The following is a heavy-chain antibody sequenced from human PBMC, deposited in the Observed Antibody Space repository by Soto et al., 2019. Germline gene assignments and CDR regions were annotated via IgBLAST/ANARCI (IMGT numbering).Heavy chain of an antibody. V-gene: IGHV3-30-3*01. CDR1: GFSFSSYA. J-gene: IGHJ3*02. CDR2: ISYDGSNT. D-gene: IGHD2-15*01. Sequence: QVQLVESGGGVVQPGRSPRLSCAASGFSFSSYAMHWVRQAAGKGLEWVAVISYDGSNTLYADSVKGRFTISRDNSKNTMSLQMYSLRAEDTAVYYCARDWGYCSGGGCYPNDPSDIWGQGTMVTVSS. CDR3: ARDWGYCSGGGCYPNDPSDI.